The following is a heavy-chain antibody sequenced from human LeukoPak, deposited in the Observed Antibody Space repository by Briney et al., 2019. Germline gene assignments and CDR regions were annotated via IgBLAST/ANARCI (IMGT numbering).Heavy chain of an antibody. CDR2: IKNDGSTT. V-gene: IGHV3-74*01. J-gene: IGHJ5*02. Sequence: GTSLRLSCAASGFTFSGYWMHWVRQAPGKGLVWVSRIKNDGSTTSYADFVKGRFTVSRDNAKNTLYLEMNSLRDEDTAVYYCTKSDWFDPWGQGTLVTVSS. CDR3: TKSDWFDP. CDR1: GFTFSGYW.